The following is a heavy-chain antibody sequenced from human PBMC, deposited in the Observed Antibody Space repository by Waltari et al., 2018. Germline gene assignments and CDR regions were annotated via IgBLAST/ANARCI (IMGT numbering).Heavy chain of an antibody. CDR3: AKGRVAAAGMVPLNDAFDI. J-gene: IGHJ3*02. Sequence: QVQLVESGGGVVQPGRSLRLSCAASGFTFSSYGKHWVRQAPGKGWEWVAVIWYDGSNKYYADAVKGRFTISRDNSKNSLYLQMNSLRAEDTAVYYCAKGRVAAAGMVPLNDAFDIWGQGTMVTVSS. D-gene: IGHD6-13*01. CDR2: IWYDGSNK. CDR1: GFTFSSYG. V-gene: IGHV3-33*06.